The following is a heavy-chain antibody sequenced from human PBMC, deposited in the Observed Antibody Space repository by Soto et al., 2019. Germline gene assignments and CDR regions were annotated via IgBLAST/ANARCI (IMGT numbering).Heavy chain of an antibody. D-gene: IGHD6-13*01. J-gene: IGHJ5*02. CDR3: ARDGYGIAAAGYNWFDP. CDR2: INPSGGST. Sequence: QVQLVQSGAEVQKPGASVKVSCKASGYTFTSSYMHWVRQAPGQGLEWMGIINPSGGSTSYAQKLQGRVTMTRDTSTSTVYMERSSLRSEDTAVYYCARDGYGIAAAGYNWFDPWGQGTLVTVSS. CDR1: GYTFTSSY. V-gene: IGHV1-46*03.